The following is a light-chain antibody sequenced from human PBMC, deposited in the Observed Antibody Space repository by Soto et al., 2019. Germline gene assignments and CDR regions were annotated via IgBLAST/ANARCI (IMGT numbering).Light chain of an antibody. CDR3: QQRSTSPLT. Sequence: EIVVTQSPATLSLSPGERATLSCRASQSISTYLAWYQQKPGQAPRLLIYDASNRATGIPARFSGRGSGTDFTLTISILEHEDFQVYYCQQRSTSPLTFGGGTKVEIK. CDR1: QSISTY. CDR2: DAS. J-gene: IGKJ4*02. V-gene: IGKV3-11*01.